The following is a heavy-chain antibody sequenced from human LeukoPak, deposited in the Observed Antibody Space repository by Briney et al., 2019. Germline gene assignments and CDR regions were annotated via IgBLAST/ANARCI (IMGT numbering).Heavy chain of an antibody. D-gene: IGHD6-13*01. V-gene: IGHV4-59*08. Sequence: SETLSLTCTVSGGSIGSYYWSWIRQAPGKGLEWIGYIYYSGSTNYNPSLKSRVTISVDTSENQFSLKLSSVTAADTAVYYCARHVYSSSWYIYYYGMDVWGQGTTVTVSS. CDR2: IYYSGST. J-gene: IGHJ6*02. CDR3: ARHVYSSSWYIYYYGMDV. CDR1: GGSIGSYY.